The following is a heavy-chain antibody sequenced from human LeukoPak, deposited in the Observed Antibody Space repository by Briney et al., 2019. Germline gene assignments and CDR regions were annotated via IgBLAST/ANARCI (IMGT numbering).Heavy chain of an antibody. V-gene: IGHV4-61*01. Sequence: PSETLSLTCTVSGGSVSSDNYYWSWIRQPPGSGLEWIGYIYYSGSTNYNPSLKSRVTISVDTSKNQFSLKLSSVTAADTAVYYCAKGGHSSGWYHDYWGQGTLVTVSS. CDR2: IYYSGST. CDR1: GGSVSSDNYY. D-gene: IGHD6-19*01. CDR3: AKGGHSSGWYHDY. J-gene: IGHJ4*02.